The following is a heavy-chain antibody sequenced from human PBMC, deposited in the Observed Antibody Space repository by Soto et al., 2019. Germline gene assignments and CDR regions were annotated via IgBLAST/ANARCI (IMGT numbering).Heavy chain of an antibody. CDR1: GYSFTSYW. CDR2: IYPGYSDT. V-gene: IGHV5-51*01. CDR3: ASRPLRSSGWYDS. D-gene: IGHD6-19*01. J-gene: IGHJ5*01. Sequence: GASLKISCQGSGYSFTSYWIGWVRQTPGKGLEWMGMIYPGYSDTRYSPSFQGQVTISADKSISAAFLQWSSLKASDTAVYYCASRPLRSSGWYDSWGQGIPVTVSS.